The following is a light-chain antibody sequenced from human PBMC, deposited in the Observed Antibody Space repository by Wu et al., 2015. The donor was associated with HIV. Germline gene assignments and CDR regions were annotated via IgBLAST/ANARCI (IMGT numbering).Light chain of an antibody. V-gene: IGKV3-20*01. CDR1: QSVSSTY. J-gene: IGKJ2*01. CDR2: GVS. Sequence: EIVLTQSPGTLSLSPGERATLSCRASQSVSSTYLAWYQQKPGQAPRLLIYGVSSRATGIPDRFSGSGPGTDFTLTISRLEPEDFAVYYCQQYGSSPHTFGQGTKLEIK. CDR3: QQYGSSPHT.